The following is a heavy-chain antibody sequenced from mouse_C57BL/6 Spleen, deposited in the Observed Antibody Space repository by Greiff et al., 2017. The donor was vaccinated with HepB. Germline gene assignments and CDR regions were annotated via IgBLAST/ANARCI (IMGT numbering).Heavy chain of an antibody. CDR1: GYTFTDYY. CDR2: INPNNGGT. J-gene: IGHJ2*01. V-gene: IGHV1-26*01. CDR3: ARSERVYGYDAYFDY. Sequence: EVQLQQSGPELVKPGASVKISCKASGYTFTDYYMNWVKQSHGKSLEWIGDINPNNGGTSYNQKFKGKATLTVDKSSSTAYMELRSLPSEDSAVYYCARSERVYGYDAYFDYWGQGTTLTVSS. D-gene: IGHD2-2*01.